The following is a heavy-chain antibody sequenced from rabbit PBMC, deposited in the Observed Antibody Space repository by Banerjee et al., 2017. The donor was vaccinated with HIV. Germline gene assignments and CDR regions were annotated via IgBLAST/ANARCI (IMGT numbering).Heavy chain of an antibody. CDR2: IYTTSGST. Sequence: QEQLVESGGGLVQPGGSLKLSCKASGFDFSTNYMSWVRQAPGKGLEWIGYIYTTSGSTWYASWVNGRFTISRSTSLNTVDLQMTSLTAADTATYFCVRAGVYAGSSSYTGFDFNLWGPGTLVTVS. V-gene: IGHV1S43*01. J-gene: IGHJ4*01. CDR3: VRAGVYAGSSSYTGFDFNL. D-gene: IGHD8-1*01. CDR1: GFDFSTNY.